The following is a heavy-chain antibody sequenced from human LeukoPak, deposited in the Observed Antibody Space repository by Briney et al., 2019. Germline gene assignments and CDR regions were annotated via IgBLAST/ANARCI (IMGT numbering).Heavy chain of an antibody. Sequence: PGGSLRLSCAASGFTFDDYAMHWVRQAPGKGLEWVSGISWNSGSIGYADSVKGRFTISRDNAKNSLYLQMNSLRAEDTALYYCAKGGSLSIVGATSWFDPWGQGTLVTVSS. J-gene: IGHJ5*02. CDR1: GFTFDDYA. CDR2: ISWNSGSI. D-gene: IGHD1-26*01. CDR3: AKGGSLSIVGATSWFDP. V-gene: IGHV3-9*01.